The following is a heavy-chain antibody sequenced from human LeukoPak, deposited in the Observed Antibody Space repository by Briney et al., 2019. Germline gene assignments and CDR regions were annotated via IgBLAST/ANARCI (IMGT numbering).Heavy chain of an antibody. D-gene: IGHD4/OR15-4a*01. Sequence: PGGSLRLSCAASGFTFSNYAMSWVRQAPGKGLEWVSSIGGSDDRTYYAESVQGRFTISRDNSKKTLYLQMNSLRVEDTAVYFCADPPNADYWGQGTLVTVSS. V-gene: IGHV3-23*01. CDR1: GFTFSNYA. J-gene: IGHJ4*02. CDR3: ADPPNADY. CDR2: IGGSDDRT.